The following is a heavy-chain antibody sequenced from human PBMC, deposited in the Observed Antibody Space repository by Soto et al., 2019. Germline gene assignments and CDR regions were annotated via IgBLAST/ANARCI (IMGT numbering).Heavy chain of an antibody. Sequence: KAGGSLRLSCAASGFIFENFGMSWVRQAPGKGLEWVSGIRGFSPYTFYAESVRGRFAISRDNAKNSLYLQMNSLRAEDTAVYYCARDRGYDAHDYYYNAMDVWGQGTTVTVS. CDR1: GFIFENFG. CDR3: ARDRGYDAHDYYYNAMDV. D-gene: IGHD2-15*01. CDR2: IRGFSPYT. V-gene: IGHV3-21*01. J-gene: IGHJ6*02.